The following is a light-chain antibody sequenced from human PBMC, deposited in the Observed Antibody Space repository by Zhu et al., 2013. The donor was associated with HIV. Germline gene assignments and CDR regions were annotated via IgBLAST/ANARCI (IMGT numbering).Light chain of an antibody. Sequence: QSVVTQPPSSSGTPGQRVTISCSGSSSNIGRNSVNWYQQLPGTAPKLLICNNNQRPSGVPDRFSGSKSGTSASLAISGLQSEDEADYYCAAWDDSLDGYVFGTGTKVTVL. CDR2: NNN. V-gene: IGLV1-44*01. J-gene: IGLJ1*01. CDR3: AAWDDSLDGYV. CDR1: SSNIGRNS.